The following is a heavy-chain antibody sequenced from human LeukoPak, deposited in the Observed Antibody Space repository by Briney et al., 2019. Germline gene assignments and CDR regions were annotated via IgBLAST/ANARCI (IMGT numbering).Heavy chain of an antibody. CDR2: ISGSGAMT. Sequence: PGGSLRLSCAASGFTFSNHAMIWVRQAPGKGLEWVSSISGSGAMTYYAGSVKGRFTISRDNAMDTLYLQMNSLRADDTAVYYCAKDRVDGSGSQFDSWGQGSLVIVSS. CDR3: AKDRVDGSGSQFDS. V-gene: IGHV3-23*01. J-gene: IGHJ4*02. CDR1: GFTFSNHA. D-gene: IGHD3-10*01.